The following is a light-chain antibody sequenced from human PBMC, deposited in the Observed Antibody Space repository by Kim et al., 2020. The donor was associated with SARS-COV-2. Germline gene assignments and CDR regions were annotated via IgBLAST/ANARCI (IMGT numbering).Light chain of an antibody. CDR2: DVN. V-gene: IGLV2-14*03. J-gene: IGLJ3*02. Sequence: QSALTQPASASGSPGQSITISCTGTRSDVGGYNYVSWYQQHPGKAPKLMIYDVNNRPSGISNRFSGSKSGNTASLTISGLQAEDEADYYCSSYASSNSWVFGGGTKVTVL. CDR1: RSDVGGYNY. CDR3: SSYASSNSWV.